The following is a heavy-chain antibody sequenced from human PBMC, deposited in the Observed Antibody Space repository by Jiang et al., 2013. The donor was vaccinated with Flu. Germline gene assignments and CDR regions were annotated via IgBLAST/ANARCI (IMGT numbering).Heavy chain of an antibody. CDR1: GFTVSSNY. CDR3: ARDIAVAGTSWDY. V-gene: IGHV3-66*01. D-gene: IGHD6-19*01. Sequence: LSCAASGFTVSSNYMSWVRQAPGKGLEWVSVIYSGGSTYYADSVKGRFTISRDNSKNTLYLQMNSLRAEDTAVYYCARDIAVAGTSWDYWGQGTLVTVSS. J-gene: IGHJ4*02. CDR2: IYSGGST.